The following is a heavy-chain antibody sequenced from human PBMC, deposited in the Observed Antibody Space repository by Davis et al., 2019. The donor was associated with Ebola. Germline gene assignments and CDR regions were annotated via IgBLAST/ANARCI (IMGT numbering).Heavy chain of an antibody. J-gene: IGHJ4*02. D-gene: IGHD6-25*01. CDR3: ARRIAAAYLDY. CDR1: GYTFTSYY. CDR2: INPSGGST. Sequence: AASVKVSCKVSGYTFTSYYMHWVRQAPGQGLEWMGIINPSGGSTSYAQKFQGRVTMTRDTSTSTVYMELSSLRSEDTAVYYCARRIAAAYLDYWGQGTLVTVSS. V-gene: IGHV1-46*01.